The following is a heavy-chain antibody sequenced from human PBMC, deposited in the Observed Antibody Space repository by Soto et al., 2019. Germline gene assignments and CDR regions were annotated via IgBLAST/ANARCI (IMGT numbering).Heavy chain of an antibody. J-gene: IGHJ6*02. CDR2: INHSGST. Sequence: PSETLSLTCAVYGGSFSGYYWSWIRQPPGKGLEWIGEINHSGSTNYNPSLKSRVTISVDTSKNQFSLKLSSVTAADTAVYYCARGSGLLKYNRNYWLPYGMDVWGQGTTVTVSS. CDR1: GGSFSGYY. CDR3: ARGSGLLKYNRNYWLPYGMDV. V-gene: IGHV4-34*01. D-gene: IGHD1-7*01.